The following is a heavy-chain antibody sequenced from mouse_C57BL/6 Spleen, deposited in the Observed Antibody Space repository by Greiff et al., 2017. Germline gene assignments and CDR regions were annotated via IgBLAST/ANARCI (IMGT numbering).Heavy chain of an antibody. CDR1: GYIFTDYY. Sequence: EVQGVESGPVLVKPGASVKMSCKASGYIFTDYYMNWVKQSHGKSLEWIGVINPYNGGTSYNQKFKGKATLTVDKSSSTAYMELNSLTSEDSAVYYCARYYSNSLAMDYWGQGTSVTVSS. D-gene: IGHD2-5*01. V-gene: IGHV1-19*01. CDR3: ARYYSNSLAMDY. CDR2: INPYNGGT. J-gene: IGHJ4*01.